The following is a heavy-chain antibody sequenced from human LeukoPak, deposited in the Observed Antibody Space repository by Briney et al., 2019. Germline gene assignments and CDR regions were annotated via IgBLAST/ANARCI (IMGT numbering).Heavy chain of an antibody. J-gene: IGHJ4*02. D-gene: IGHD3-10*01. Sequence: GGSLRLSCAVSGFTPTDYWFHWVRQAPGKGLEWVSRVKSDGGGINYGDSVKGRFTMSRDNAKNTLYLQMNSLRAEDTAVYYCARQAGSGFDYWRQGSVVSVSS. CDR2: VKSDGGGI. V-gene: IGHV3-74*01. CDR3: ARQAGSGFDY. CDR1: GFTPTDYW.